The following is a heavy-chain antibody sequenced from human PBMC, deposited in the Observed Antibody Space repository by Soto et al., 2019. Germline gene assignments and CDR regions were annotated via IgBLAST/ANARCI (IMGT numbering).Heavy chain of an antibody. V-gene: IGHV3-30-3*01. D-gene: IGHD6-19*01. CDR1: GFTFSSYA. Sequence: QVQLVESGGGVVQPGRSLRLSCAASGFTFSSYAMHWVRQAPGKGLEWVAVMSYDGSNKYYADSVKGRFTISRDNSKNTMYLQMNSLRTGATGVYYCARDNSPYSSGWHNRHFDYGGQGTLVTVS. CDR3: ARDNSPYSSGWHNRHFDY. CDR2: MSYDGSNK. J-gene: IGHJ4*02.